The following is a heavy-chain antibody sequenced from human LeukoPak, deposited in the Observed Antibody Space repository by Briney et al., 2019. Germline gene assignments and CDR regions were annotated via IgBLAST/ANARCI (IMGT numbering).Heavy chain of an antibody. CDR2: ISAYNGNT. Sequence: ASVKVSCKASGYTFTNYYMHWVRQAPGQGLEWMGWISAYNGNTNYAQKLQGRVTMTTDTSTSTAYMELRSLRSDDTAVYYCARDRTYYDSSGYYLPFDYWGQGTLVTVSS. CDR1: GYTFTNYY. V-gene: IGHV1-18*04. D-gene: IGHD3-22*01. J-gene: IGHJ4*02. CDR3: ARDRTYYDSSGYYLPFDY.